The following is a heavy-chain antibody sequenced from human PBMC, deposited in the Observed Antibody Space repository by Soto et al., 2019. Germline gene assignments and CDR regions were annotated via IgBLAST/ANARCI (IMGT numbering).Heavy chain of an antibody. CDR3: ARGGEQWLVPDGMDV. CDR1: GFTFSSYS. CDR2: ISSSSSTI. D-gene: IGHD6-19*01. Sequence: GGSLRLSCAASGFTFSSYSMNWVRQAPGKGLEWVSYISSSSSTIYYADSVKGRFTISRDNAKNSLYLQMNSLRDEDTAVYYCARGGEQWLVPDGMDVWGQGTTVTVSS. V-gene: IGHV3-48*02. J-gene: IGHJ6*02.